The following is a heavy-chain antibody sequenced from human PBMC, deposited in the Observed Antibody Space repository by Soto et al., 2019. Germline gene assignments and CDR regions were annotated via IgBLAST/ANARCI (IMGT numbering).Heavy chain of an antibody. CDR1: GFTFSSYA. D-gene: IGHD5-12*01. V-gene: IGHV3-23*01. J-gene: IGHJ4*02. Sequence: EVQLLESGGGLVQPGGSLRLSCAASGFTFSSYAMSWVRQAPGKGLEWVSAISGSGGSTYYADSVKGRFTISRDNSKNTLYLQMNGLRAEDTDVYYCGKAQSGYDTWGGDQGWYWGQGTLVTVSS. CDR3: GKAQSGYDTWGGDQGWY. CDR2: ISGSGGST.